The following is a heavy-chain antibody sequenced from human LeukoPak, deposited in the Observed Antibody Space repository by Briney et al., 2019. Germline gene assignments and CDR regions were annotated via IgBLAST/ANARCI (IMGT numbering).Heavy chain of an antibody. CDR2: IYYSGST. CDR1: GGSVSSGSYY. J-gene: IGHJ2*01. V-gene: IGHV4-61*01. CDR3: VAVVTPSGYFDL. Sequence: SETLSLTCTVSGGSVSSGSYYWSWIRQPPGKGLEWIGYIYYSGSTNYNPSLKSRVTISVDTSKNQFSLKLSSVTAADTAVYYCVAVVTPSGYFDLWGRGTLVTVSS. D-gene: IGHD4-23*01.